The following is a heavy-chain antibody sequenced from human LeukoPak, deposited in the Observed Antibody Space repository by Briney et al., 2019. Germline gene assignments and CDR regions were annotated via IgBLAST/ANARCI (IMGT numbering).Heavy chain of an antibody. Sequence: ASVKVSCKASGYTFTGYYMHWVRQAPGQGLEWMGWINPNSGGTNYAQKFQGRVTITRDTSISTAYMELSRLRSDDTAVYYCARGIYSGSYVSFDYWGQGTLVTVSS. D-gene: IGHD1-26*01. CDR2: INPNSGGT. J-gene: IGHJ4*02. V-gene: IGHV1-2*02. CDR3: ARGIYSGSYVSFDY. CDR1: GYTFTGYY.